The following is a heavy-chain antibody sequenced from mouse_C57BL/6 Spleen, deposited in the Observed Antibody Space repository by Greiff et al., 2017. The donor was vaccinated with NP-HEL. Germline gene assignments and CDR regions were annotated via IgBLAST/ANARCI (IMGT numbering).Heavy chain of an antibody. CDR1: GYTFTDYY. D-gene: IGHD1-1*01. J-gene: IGHJ2*01. CDR2: INPYNGGT. Sequence: EVQLQQSGPVLVKPGASVKMSCKASGYTFTDYYMNWVKQSHGKSLEWIGVINPYNGGTSYNQKFKGKATLTVDKSSSTAYMELNSLTSEDSAVYYCARSYGERNFDYWGKGTTLTVSS. V-gene: IGHV1-19*01. CDR3: ARSYGERNFDY.